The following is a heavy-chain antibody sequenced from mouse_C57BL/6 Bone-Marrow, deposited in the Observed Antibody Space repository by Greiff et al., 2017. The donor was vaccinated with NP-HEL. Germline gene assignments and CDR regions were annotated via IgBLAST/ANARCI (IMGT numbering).Heavy chain of an antibody. CDR2: IHPSDSDT. CDR1: GYTFTSYW. J-gene: IGHJ3*01. V-gene: IGHV1-74*01. D-gene: IGHD3-2*02. CDR3: AIPAQAWFAY. Sequence: QVHVKQPGAELVKPGASVKVSCKASGYTFTSYWMHWVKQRPGQGLEWIGRIHPSDSDTNYNQKFKGKATLTVDKSSSTAYMQLSSLTSEDSAVYYCAIPAQAWFAYWGQGTLVTVSA.